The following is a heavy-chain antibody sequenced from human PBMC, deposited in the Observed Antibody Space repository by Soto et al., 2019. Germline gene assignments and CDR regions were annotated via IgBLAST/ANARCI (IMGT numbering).Heavy chain of an antibody. CDR1: GFSLTTSGVG. V-gene: IGHV2-5*02. D-gene: IGHD3-10*01. J-gene: IGHJ5*01. CDR2: IYWDDDK. CDR3: AHMGGFGEFDS. Sequence: QITLKESGPTLVKPTQTLTLTCTFSGFSLTTSGVGVGWIRQPPGKALEWLALIYWDDDKRYSPSMKSRLTITKDTSRNQVVLTMTNMDPVDTATYFCAHMGGFGEFDSWGQGTLVTVSS.